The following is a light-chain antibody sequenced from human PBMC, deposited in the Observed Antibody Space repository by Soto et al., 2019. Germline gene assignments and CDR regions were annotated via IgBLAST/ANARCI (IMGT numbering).Light chain of an antibody. CDR1: SSDVGSSNL. CDR2: EGS. CDR3: CTFARRRTSYV. V-gene: IGLV2-23*01. J-gene: IGLJ1*01. Sequence: QSVLTQPASVSGSPGQSITISCTGTSSDVGSSNLVSWYQQHPGKTPKLIIYEGSRRPSGVSGRFSGSMSGNAASLTISGLQAEDEADYYCCTFARRRTSYVFGTGTKVTVL.